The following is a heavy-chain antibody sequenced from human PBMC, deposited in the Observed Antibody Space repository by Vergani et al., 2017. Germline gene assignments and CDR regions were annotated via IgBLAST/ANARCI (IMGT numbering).Heavy chain of an antibody. D-gene: IGHD3-22*01. V-gene: IGHV5-51*01. J-gene: IGHJ4*02. Sequence: EVQLVQSGAEVKKPGESLKISCQISGYSFTNYWIGWVRQMPGKGLEWMGIIHPADSDTRYSPSFQGQVTISVDKSIITAYLQRSSLRASDSAMYYCARLDGRDSSGSKYFDYWGQGTLVTVSS. CDR1: GYSFTNYW. CDR2: IHPADSDT. CDR3: ARLDGRDSSGSKYFDY.